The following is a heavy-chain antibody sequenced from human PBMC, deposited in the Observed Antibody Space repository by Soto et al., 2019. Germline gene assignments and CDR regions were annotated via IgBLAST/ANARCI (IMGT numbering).Heavy chain of an antibody. CDR1: GGSFSGYY. CDR2: INQSGST. D-gene: IGHD3-10*01. CDR3: ARDRGVLLWFGDLGWFDP. Sequence: QVRLQQWGAGLLKPSETLSLTCAVYGGSFSGYYWSWIRHPPGKGLEWIGEINQSGSTNYNPSLKSRVTISVDTSKNQFSLKLSSVTAADTAVYYCARDRGVLLWFGDLGWFDPWGQGTLVTVSS. V-gene: IGHV4-34*01. J-gene: IGHJ5*02.